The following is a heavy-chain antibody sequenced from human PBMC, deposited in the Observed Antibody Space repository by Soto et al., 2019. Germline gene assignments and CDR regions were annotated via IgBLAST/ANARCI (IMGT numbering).Heavy chain of an antibody. CDR2: IYPSGGST. V-gene: IGHV1-46*02. D-gene: IGHD3-9*01. CDR1: GYNFNYYY. Sequence: GASVKVSCKASGYNFNYYYIHWVRQAPGQGLDWMGKIYPSGGSTNYAQKFWGRVTMSRDTSTSTVYMELSSLRSDDTAVYYCAREWRDILTGYYSDYWGQGTPVTVSS. CDR3: AREWRDILTGYYSDY. J-gene: IGHJ4*02.